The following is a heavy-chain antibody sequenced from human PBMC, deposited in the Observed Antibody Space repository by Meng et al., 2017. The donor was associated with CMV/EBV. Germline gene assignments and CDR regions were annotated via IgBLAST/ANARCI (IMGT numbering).Heavy chain of an antibody. CDR3: ASLTRSSSSKGFGY. D-gene: IGHD6-13*01. CDR1: GFTVSSNY. Sequence: GESLKISCAASGFTVSSNYMSWVRQAPGKGLEWVSVIYSGGSTYYADSVKGRFTISSDNSKNTLYLQMNSLRAEDTAVYYCASLTRSSSSKGFGYWGQGTLVTVSS. V-gene: IGHV3-53*01. CDR2: IYSGGST. J-gene: IGHJ4*02.